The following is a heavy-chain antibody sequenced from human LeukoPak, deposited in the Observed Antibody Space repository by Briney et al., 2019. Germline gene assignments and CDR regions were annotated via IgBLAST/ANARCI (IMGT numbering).Heavy chain of an antibody. CDR2: ISSSSSYI. CDR1: GFTFSSYS. CDR3: ARTDSAVAEYYFDY. J-gene: IGHJ4*02. D-gene: IGHD6-19*01. V-gene: IGHV3-21*01. Sequence: NAGGSLRLSCAASGFTFSSYSMNWVRQAPGKGLEWVSSISSSSSYIYYADSVKGRFTISRDNAKNSLYLQMNSLRAEDTAVYYCARTDSAVAEYYFDYWGQGTLVTVSS.